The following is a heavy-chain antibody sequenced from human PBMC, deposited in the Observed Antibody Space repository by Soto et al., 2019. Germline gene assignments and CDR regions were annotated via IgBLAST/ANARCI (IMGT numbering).Heavy chain of an antibody. CDR3: ARDHTHYYGSGRLTYY. CDR1: GFTFSSYG. CDR2: IWYDGSNK. J-gene: IGHJ4*02. V-gene: IGHV3-33*01. Sequence: QVQLVESGGGVVQPGRSLRLSCAASGFTFSSYGMHWVRQAPGKGLEWVAVIWYDGSNKYYADSVKGRFTISRDNSKNRLYLQMKNLRAEDTAVYYCARDHTHYYGSGRLTYYWGQGTLVTVSS. D-gene: IGHD3-10*01.